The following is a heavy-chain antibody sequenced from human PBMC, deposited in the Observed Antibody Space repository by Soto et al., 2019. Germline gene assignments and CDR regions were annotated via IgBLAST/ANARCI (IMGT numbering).Heavy chain of an antibody. CDR1: GGSISSGGYS. J-gene: IGHJ5*02. Sequence: SETLSLTCAVSGGSISSGGYSWSWIRKPPGKGLEWIGYIYHSGSTYYNPSLKSRVTISVDRSKNQFSLKLSSVTAADTAVYYCARETYDSSGYYPSGWFDPWGQGTLVTVSS. CDR2: IYHSGST. V-gene: IGHV4-30-2*01. D-gene: IGHD3-22*01. CDR3: ARETYDSSGYYPSGWFDP.